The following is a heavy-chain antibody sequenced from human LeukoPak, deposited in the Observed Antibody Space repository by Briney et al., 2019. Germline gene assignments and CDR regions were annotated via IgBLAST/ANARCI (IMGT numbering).Heavy chain of an antibody. J-gene: IGHJ4*02. CDR1: GFTFSDYY. V-gene: IGHV3-11*04. D-gene: IGHD3-10*01. Sequence: GGSLRLSCAAPGFTFSDYYMSWIRQAPGKGLEWVSYISSSGSTIYYADSVKGRFTISRDNAKNSLYLQMNSLRAEDTAVYYCGKAMADYKGPWDYWGQGTLVTVSS. CDR3: GKAMADYKGPWDY. CDR2: ISSSGSTI.